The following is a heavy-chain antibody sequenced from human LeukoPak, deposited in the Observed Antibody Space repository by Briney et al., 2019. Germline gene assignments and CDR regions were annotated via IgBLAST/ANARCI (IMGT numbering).Heavy chain of an antibody. CDR2: ISSSSSYI. D-gene: IGHD6-19*01. Sequence: GGSLRLSCAASGFTFSSSEMNWVRQAPGKGLEWVSSISSSSSYIYYADSVKGRFTISRDNAKNSLYLQMNSLRAEDTAVYYCARGEYSSGWYGPYNWFDPWGQGTLVTVSS. V-gene: IGHV3-21*01. CDR3: ARGEYSSGWYGPYNWFDP. J-gene: IGHJ5*02. CDR1: GFTFSSSE.